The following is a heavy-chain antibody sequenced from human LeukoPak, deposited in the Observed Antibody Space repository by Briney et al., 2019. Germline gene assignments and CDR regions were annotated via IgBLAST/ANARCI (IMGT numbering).Heavy chain of an antibody. CDR3: ARGDDSGYYDYFDY. J-gene: IGHJ4*02. CDR1: GFTFSSYG. Sequence: PGGSLRLSCAASGFTFSSYGMYWVRQAPGKGLEWVAVIWYDGGNKYYADSVKGRFTISRDFSKNTVFLHMNSLRAEDTAMYYCARGDDSGYYDYFDYWGQGALVTVSS. D-gene: IGHD3-22*01. CDR2: IWYDGGNK. V-gene: IGHV3-33*01.